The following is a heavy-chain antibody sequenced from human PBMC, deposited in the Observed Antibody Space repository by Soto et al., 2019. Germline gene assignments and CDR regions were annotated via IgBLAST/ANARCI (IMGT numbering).Heavy chain of an antibody. CDR2: IIPILVIA. V-gene: IGHV1-69*02. CDR3: ARSPPLYFGGTVYYFDY. J-gene: IGHJ4*02. D-gene: IGHD2-15*01. Sequence: QVQLVQSGAEVKKPGSSVKLSCKASGGTFSSYTIHWVRQAPGQGLEWMGRIIPILVIANYAQKFQGRVTITADKSTSTAYMELSGLRSEDTAVYYCARSPPLYFGGTVYYFDYWGQGTLVTVSS. CDR1: GGTFSSYT.